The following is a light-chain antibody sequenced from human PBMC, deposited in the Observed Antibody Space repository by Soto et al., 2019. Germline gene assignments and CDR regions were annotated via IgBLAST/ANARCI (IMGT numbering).Light chain of an antibody. CDR1: ERVNSN. V-gene: IGKV3D-15*01. J-gene: IGKJ5*01. CDR3: QQYHVWPLT. Sequence: ELVMTRSHATMSVYPRDRASLSCRVSERVNSNYLTRYQQKPGQAPRLLIYGISIKATGIPARFSGSGSGTEFTLTISSLQPDDFAIYYCQQYHVWPLTFGQGTRLEIK. CDR2: GIS.